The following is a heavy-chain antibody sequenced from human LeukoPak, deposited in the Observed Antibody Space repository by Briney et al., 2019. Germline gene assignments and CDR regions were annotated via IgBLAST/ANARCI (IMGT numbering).Heavy chain of an antibody. CDR1: GGSISGYY. Sequence: SETLSLTCTVSGGSISGYYWSWIRQPPGKGLEWIGYIYYSGSTNYNPSLKSRVTISVDTSKNQFSLKLSSVTAADTAVYYCASRASLLLFGELYPYWGQGTLVTVSS. D-gene: IGHD3-10*01. CDR2: IYYSGST. CDR3: ASRASLLLFGELYPY. V-gene: IGHV4-59*08. J-gene: IGHJ4*02.